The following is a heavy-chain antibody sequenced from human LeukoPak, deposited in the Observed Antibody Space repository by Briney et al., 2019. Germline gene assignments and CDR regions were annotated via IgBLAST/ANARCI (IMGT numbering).Heavy chain of an antibody. V-gene: IGHV4-61*09. CDR3: ARCTSTSCYNFDY. CDR1: GGSINSGSFY. D-gene: IGHD2-2*02. J-gene: IGHJ4*02. Sequence: SETLSLTCTVSGGSINSGSFYWNWIRQSAGKGLAWIGHVYTTGTTNCNPSLRSRVTISLDTSKNQFSLNLNSVTAADTAVYYCARCTSTSCYNFDYWGQGTLLTVSS. CDR2: VYTTGTT.